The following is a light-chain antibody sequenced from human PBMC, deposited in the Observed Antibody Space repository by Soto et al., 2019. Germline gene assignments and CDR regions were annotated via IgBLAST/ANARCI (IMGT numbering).Light chain of an antibody. Sequence: QSVLTQPPSVSAAPGQKVTISCSGSSSNFGNYYVFWYQHLPGTAPKLLIYDNNRRPSGIPDRFSGSKSGTSATLGITGLQTGDEADYYCGAWDNSLSVVVFGGGTQLTVL. J-gene: IGLJ2*01. CDR3: GAWDNSLSVVV. V-gene: IGLV1-51*01. CDR2: DNN. CDR1: SSNFGNYY.